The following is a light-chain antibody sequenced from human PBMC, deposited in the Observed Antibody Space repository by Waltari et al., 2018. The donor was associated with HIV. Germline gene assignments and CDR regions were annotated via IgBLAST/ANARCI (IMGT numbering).Light chain of an antibody. CDR3: TKYTSTNVLIL. CDR2: EIS. CDR1: MAALTY. Sequence: QSAPTQPASVSGSPGQSITISCNNMAALTYVPWYQQYPGKAPKLLIYEISNRPSGISSRFSGSKSGDTASLTISGLQADDEADYFCTKYTSTNVLILFGGGTKVTVL. J-gene: IGLJ2*01. V-gene: IGLV2-14*03.